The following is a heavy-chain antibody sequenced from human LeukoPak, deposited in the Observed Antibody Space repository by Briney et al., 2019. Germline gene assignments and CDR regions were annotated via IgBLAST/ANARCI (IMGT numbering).Heavy chain of an antibody. D-gene: IGHD3-10*01. J-gene: IGHJ3*02. CDR2: IYYSGST. CDR3: ARTLPITMVRGPLRAFDI. Sequence: SETLSLTCTASGGSISSYDWSWIRQPPGKGLEWIGNIYYSGSTNYNPSLKSRVTISVDTSKNQFSLKLSSVTAADTAVYYCARTLPITMVRGPLRAFDIWGQGTMVTVSS. CDR1: GGSISSYD. V-gene: IGHV4-59*01.